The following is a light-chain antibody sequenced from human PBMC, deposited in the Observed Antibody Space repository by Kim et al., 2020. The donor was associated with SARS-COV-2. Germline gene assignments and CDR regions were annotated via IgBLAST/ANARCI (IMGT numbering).Light chain of an antibody. CDR2: GAS. CDR1: QSVSSD. CDR3: QQYHNWPPLT. V-gene: IGKV3-15*01. J-gene: IGKJ4*01. Sequence: SPGERAPLSCRASQSVSSDLAWYQQKPGQAPRLLIYGASTRATGIPARFSGSGSGTEFTLTIGSLQSEDFAVYYCQQYHNWPPLTFGGGTKVDIK.